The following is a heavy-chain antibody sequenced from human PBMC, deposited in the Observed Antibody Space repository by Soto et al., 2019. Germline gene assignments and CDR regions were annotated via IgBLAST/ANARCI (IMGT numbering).Heavy chain of an antibody. V-gene: IGHV3-23*01. CDR3: ARDMYSDV. Sequence: GGSLSLSYAASGLTFSNHVMTWVRQAPGKGLEWVSGISGSGGSTYYADSVKGRFTISRDNSQNTLSLQMSSLRAEDTAVYYCARDMYSDVWGQGTTVTVSS. CDR2: ISGSGGST. CDR1: GLTFSNHV. J-gene: IGHJ6*02. D-gene: IGHD6-13*01.